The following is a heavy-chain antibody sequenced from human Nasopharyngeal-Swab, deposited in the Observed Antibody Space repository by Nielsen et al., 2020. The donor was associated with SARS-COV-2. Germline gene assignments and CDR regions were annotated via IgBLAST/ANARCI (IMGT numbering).Heavy chain of an antibody. Sequence: GESLKISCQGSEYSFTGYWIGWVRQMPGKGLEWMGIIYPGDSDTRYSPSFQGQVTISVDKSIGTAYLQWSSLKASDTAIYYCARLALGYCSGGSCYSWYFDYWGQGTLVSVSS. CDR3: ARLALGYCSGGSCYSWYFDY. D-gene: IGHD2-15*01. CDR1: EYSFTGYW. J-gene: IGHJ4*02. CDR2: IYPGDSDT. V-gene: IGHV5-51*01.